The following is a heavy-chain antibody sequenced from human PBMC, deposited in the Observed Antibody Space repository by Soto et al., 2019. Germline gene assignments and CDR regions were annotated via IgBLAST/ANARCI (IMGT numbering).Heavy chain of an antibody. CDR2: IKSRTDGGTT. CDR1: GFTFTNAW. V-gene: IGHV3-15*01. CDR3: TTDLPLWFGQFFNY. D-gene: IGHD3-10*01. J-gene: IGHJ4*02. Sequence: PGGSLRLSCAASGFTFTNAWISWVRQAPGKGLEWVGHIKSRTDGGTTAYPTPVNGRFTISRDDSKNTLYLQMNSLKSEDTAVYYCTTDLPLWFGQFFNYWGRGTLVTVSS.